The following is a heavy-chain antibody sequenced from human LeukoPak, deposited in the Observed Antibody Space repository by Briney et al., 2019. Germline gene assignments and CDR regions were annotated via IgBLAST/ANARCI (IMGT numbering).Heavy chain of an antibody. D-gene: IGHD1-26*01. CDR3: ARRRDSGSLQHFDY. CDR1: GFTFSNSD. Sequence: GGSLRLSCAASGFTFSNSDMPWVRQAAGKGLEWVSAIGTVGDTYYPGSVKGRFTISRDNAKNSLYLQMNSLRAEDTAVYYCARRRDSGSLQHFDYWGQGTLVTVSS. J-gene: IGHJ4*02. V-gene: IGHV3-13*01. CDR2: IGTVGDT.